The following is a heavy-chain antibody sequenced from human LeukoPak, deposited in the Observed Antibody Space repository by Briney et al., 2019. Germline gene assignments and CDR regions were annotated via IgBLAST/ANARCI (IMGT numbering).Heavy chain of an antibody. D-gene: IGHD5-12*01. CDR3: ARGRRYSGYDAFGY. CDR1: GYTFTSYD. V-gene: IGHV1-8*01. CDR2: MNPNSGNT. Sequence: VASVKVSCKASGYTFTSYDINWVRQATGQGLEWMGWMNPNSGNTGYAQKFQGRVTMTRNTSISTAYMELSSLRSEDTAVYYCARGRRYSGYDAFGYWGQGTLVTVSS. J-gene: IGHJ4*02.